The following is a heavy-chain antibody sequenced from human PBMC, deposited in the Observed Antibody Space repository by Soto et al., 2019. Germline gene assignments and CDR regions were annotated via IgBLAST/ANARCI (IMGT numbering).Heavy chain of an antibody. CDR3: VRDQPAVQQRFDF. J-gene: IGHJ4*02. CDR1: GFTFNNYG. D-gene: IGHD6-13*01. V-gene: IGHV3-74*01. Sequence: PGGSLRLSCAASGFTFNNYGMHWVRQVPGKGLVWVARINIDGSSIDYADSVKGRFTISRDNARAMVYLQMDSLRIEYTALYYCVRDQPAVQQRFDFWGLGTLVTVSS. CDR2: INIDGSSI.